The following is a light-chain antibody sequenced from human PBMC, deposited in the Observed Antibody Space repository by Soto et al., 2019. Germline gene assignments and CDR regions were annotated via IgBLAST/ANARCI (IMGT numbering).Light chain of an antibody. CDR2: EAR. J-gene: IGLJ2*01. CDR3: CSYAGSSSFVV. CDR1: SSDVGSYNP. V-gene: IGLV2-23*02. Sequence: QSVLTQPASVSGSPGQSITISCTGTSSDVGSYNPVSWYQQHPGKAPKLMIYEARKRPSGVSNRFSGSKSGNTASLTISGLQAEDEADYYCCSYAGSSSFVVFGGGTKLTVL.